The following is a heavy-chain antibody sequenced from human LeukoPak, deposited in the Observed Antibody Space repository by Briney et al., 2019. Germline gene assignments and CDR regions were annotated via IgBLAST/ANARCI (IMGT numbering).Heavy chain of an antibody. CDR2: VYYTGSI. CDR3: ARVESNWLVSD. J-gene: IGHJ4*02. D-gene: IGHD3-9*01. Sequence: SETLFLTCTVSGGSIRTYYWSWIRQPPGKELEWIGYVYYTGSINYNPSLKSRVTISVDSSKKQFSLKLNSVIAADTAVYYCARVESNWLVSDWGQGTLVTVSS. V-gene: IGHV4-59*01. CDR1: GGSIRTYY.